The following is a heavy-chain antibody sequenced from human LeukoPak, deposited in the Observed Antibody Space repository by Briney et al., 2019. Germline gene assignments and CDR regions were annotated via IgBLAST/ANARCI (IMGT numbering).Heavy chain of an antibody. CDR1: GFSLSTSGVG. CDR3: AHQTVRDSWFDP. Sequence: SGPTLVNPTQTLTLTCTFSGFSLSTSGVGVGWIRQPPGKALEWLALIYWDDDKRYSPSLKSRLTITKDTSKNQVVLTMTNVDPVDTATYYCAHQTVRDSWFDPWGQGTLVTVSS. J-gene: IGHJ5*02. V-gene: IGHV2-5*02. D-gene: IGHD4-17*01. CDR2: IYWDDDK.